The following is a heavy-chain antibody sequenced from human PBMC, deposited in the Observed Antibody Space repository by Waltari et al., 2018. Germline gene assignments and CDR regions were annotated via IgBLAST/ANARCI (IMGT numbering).Heavy chain of an antibody. V-gene: IGHV4-38-2*02. CDR3: ARDSMVDAFDI. J-gene: IGHJ3*02. CDR1: GSSSSSGYY. Sequence: QVQVQESGPGLVKPSATLSLTCPVSGSSSSSGYYWGWIRQPPGKGLEWIGSIYHSGSTYYNPSLKSRVTISVDTSKNQFSLKLSSVTAADTAVYYCARDSMVDAFDIWGQGTLITVSS. D-gene: IGHD2-8*01. CDR2: IYHSGST.